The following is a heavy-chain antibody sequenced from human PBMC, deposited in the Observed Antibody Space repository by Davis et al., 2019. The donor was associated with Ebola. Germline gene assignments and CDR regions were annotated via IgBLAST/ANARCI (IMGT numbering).Heavy chain of an antibody. CDR2: ISFDGSDT. CDR3: ARGDNSSPHLHY. D-gene: IGHD1-14*01. J-gene: IGHJ4*02. V-gene: IGHV3-30*03. Sequence: LSLTCAVSGGSISSSNWWSWVRQAPGKGLEWVAVISFDGSDTYYADSVKGRFTISRDNSQNAVYLQMNSLTAADTAVYYCARGDNSSPHLHYWGQGILVIVSS. CDR1: GGSISSSNW.